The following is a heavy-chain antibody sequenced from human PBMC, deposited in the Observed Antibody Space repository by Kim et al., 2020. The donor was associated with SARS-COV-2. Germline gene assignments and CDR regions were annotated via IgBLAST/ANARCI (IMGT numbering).Heavy chain of an antibody. CDR1: GFTFSDYY. V-gene: IGHV3-11*01. CDR3: AREGPHYYGSGSPQSAGGYYYMDV. Sequence: GGSLRLSCAASGFTFSDYYMSWIRQAPGKGLEWVSYISSSGSTIYYADSVKGRFTISRDNAKNSLYLQMNSLRAEDTAVYYCAREGPHYYGSGSPQSAGGYYYMDVWGKGTTVTVSS. CDR2: ISSSGSTI. J-gene: IGHJ6*03. D-gene: IGHD3-10*01.